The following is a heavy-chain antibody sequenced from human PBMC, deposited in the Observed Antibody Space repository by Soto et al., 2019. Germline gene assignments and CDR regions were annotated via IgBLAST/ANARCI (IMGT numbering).Heavy chain of an antibody. CDR1: GFTFSSYW. Sequence: EVQLVESGGGLVQPGGSLRLSCAASGFTFSSYWMSWVRQAPGKGLEWVANIKQDGSEKYYVDSVKGRFTISRDNAKNALYLQMNSLRAEDTAVYYCARLIKEAVSDYWGQGTLVTVSS. CDR3: ARLIKEAVSDY. D-gene: IGHD6-19*01. V-gene: IGHV3-7*01. CDR2: IKQDGSEK. J-gene: IGHJ4*02.